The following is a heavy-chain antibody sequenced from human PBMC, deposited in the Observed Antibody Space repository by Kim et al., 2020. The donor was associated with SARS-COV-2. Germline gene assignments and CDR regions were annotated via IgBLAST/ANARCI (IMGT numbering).Heavy chain of an antibody. D-gene: IGHD5-12*01. Sequence: GGSLRLSCAASGFTFNSYMINWVRQAPGKGLEWVSSISSTSTNIFYADSVRGRFTISRDNAENSVYLQMNSLSVDDTAVYYCARDSWLDYWGQGPLITVSS. CDR3: ARDSWLDY. J-gene: IGHJ4*02. V-gene: IGHV3-21*06. CDR1: GFTFNSYM. CDR2: ISSTSTNI.